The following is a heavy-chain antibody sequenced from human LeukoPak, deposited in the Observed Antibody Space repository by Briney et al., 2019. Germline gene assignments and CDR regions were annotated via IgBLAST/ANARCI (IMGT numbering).Heavy chain of an antibody. V-gene: IGHV3-7*04. Sequence: GSLRLSCAASGFNFGEFWMAWVRQTPGMGLEWVADIKEDGSESFYVDSVKGRFTISRDNAKNSVYLQMDSLRAEDTAVYYCARGGIITSYSFEIRGQGTMVTVSS. D-gene: IGHD3-10*01. CDR3: ARGGIITSYSFEI. CDR2: IKEDGSES. CDR1: GFNFGEFW. J-gene: IGHJ3*02.